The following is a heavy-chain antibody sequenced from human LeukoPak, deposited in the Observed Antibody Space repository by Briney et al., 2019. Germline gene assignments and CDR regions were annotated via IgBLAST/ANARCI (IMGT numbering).Heavy chain of an antibody. D-gene: IGHD2-15*01. CDR1: GDSSSSADYY. Sequence: SETLSLTCTVSGDSSSSADYYWSWIRQPAGKGLEWIGRIYTSGSTNYNPSLKSRVTISVDTSTNQFSLKLSSVTAADTAVYYCARVSCSGVSCYHYYYYMDVWGRGTTVTVSS. V-gene: IGHV4-61*02. CDR3: ARVSCSGVSCYHYYYYMDV. J-gene: IGHJ6*03. CDR2: IYTSGST.